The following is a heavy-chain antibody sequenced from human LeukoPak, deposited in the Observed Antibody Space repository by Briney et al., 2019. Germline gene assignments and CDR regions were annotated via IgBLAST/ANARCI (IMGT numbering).Heavy chain of an antibody. D-gene: IGHD6-19*01. V-gene: IGHV4-4*07. Sequence: SETLSLTCTVSGGSISSYYWSWIRQPAGKGLEWIGRIYTSGSTNYNPPLKSRVTMSVDTSKNQFSLKLSSVTAADTAVYYCARDSPSIAVARFDPWGQGTLVTVSS. CDR2: IYTSGST. J-gene: IGHJ5*02. CDR3: ARDSPSIAVARFDP. CDR1: GGSISSYY.